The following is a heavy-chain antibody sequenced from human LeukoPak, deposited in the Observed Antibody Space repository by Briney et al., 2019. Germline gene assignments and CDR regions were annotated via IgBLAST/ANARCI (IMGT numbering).Heavy chain of an antibody. J-gene: IGHJ4*02. CDR1: GYSFTTYW. CDR2: IYPGDSDT. Sequence: GESLKISCKGSGYSFTTYWIGWVRQMPGKGLEWMGIIYPGDSDTRYSPSFQGQVTISAGKSISTAYLQWSSLKASDTAIYYCARSEGYSSSWYFDYWGQGTLVTVSS. CDR3: ARSEGYSSSWYFDY. V-gene: IGHV5-51*01. D-gene: IGHD6-13*01.